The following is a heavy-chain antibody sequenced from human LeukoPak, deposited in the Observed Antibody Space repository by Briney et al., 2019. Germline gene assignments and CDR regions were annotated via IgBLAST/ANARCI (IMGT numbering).Heavy chain of an antibody. D-gene: IGHD3-10*01. CDR1: GFTFSSYA. CDR2: ISSSGSTI. J-gene: IGHJ5*02. V-gene: IGHV3-48*03. CDR3: ARGVYYGSGSYYNGWFDP. Sequence: GGSLRLSCAASGFTFSSYAMSWVRQAPGKGPEWVSYISSSGSTIYYADSVKGRFTISRDNAKNSLYLQMNSLRAEDTAVYYCARGVYYGSGSYYNGWFDPWGQGTLVTVSS.